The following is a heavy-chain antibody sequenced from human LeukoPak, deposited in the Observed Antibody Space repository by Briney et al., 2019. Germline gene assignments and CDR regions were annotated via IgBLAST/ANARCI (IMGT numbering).Heavy chain of an antibody. CDR1: GFIFNNYW. CDR3: VRYGREDCSSSVCYRWFDP. Sequence: GGSLRLSCAASGFIFNNYWMSWVRQAPGKGLEWVANIKQDGSEKYYVDSVKGRFTISRDNAKNSLYLEMSSLKAEDTAVYYCVRYGREDCSSSVCYRWFDPWGQGTLVTVSS. CDR2: IKQDGSEK. V-gene: IGHV3-7*01. J-gene: IGHJ5*02. D-gene: IGHD2-2*01.